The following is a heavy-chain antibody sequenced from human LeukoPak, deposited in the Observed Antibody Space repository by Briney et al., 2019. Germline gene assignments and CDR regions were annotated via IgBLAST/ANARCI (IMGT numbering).Heavy chain of an antibody. CDR2: INWNSGST. Sequence: GGSLRLSCAAAGFTFDDYGMSWVRQAPGKGLEWVSGINWNSGSTGYANSVKGRFTISRDNAENSLYLQMNSLSAEATALYYCARRRVTFVRGVDITSYYFDYWGQGTLVTVSS. CDR1: GFTFDDYG. V-gene: IGHV3-20*04. CDR3: ARRRVTFVRGVDITSYYFDY. D-gene: IGHD3-10*01. J-gene: IGHJ4*02.